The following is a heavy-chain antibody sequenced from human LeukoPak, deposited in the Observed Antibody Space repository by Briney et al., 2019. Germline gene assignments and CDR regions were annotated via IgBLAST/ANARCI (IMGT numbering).Heavy chain of an antibody. CDR1: GFTFSGSA. Sequence: TGGSLRLSCAASGFTFSGSAMHGVRQASGKGLEWVGRIRRKANSYAPAYAASVKGRFAIYRDDSKNTAYLQMNSLKTEDTAVYYCTTPYYYDNSDYSGYYYYYYMDVWGKGTTVTVSS. D-gene: IGHD3-22*01. J-gene: IGHJ6*03. CDR3: TTPYYYDNSDYSGYYYYYYMDV. CDR2: IRRKANSYAP. V-gene: IGHV3-73*01.